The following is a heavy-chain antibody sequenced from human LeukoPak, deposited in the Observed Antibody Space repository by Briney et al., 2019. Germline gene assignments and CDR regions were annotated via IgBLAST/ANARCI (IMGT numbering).Heavy chain of an antibody. D-gene: IGHD4-17*01. Sequence: GGTLRLSCAGSGFSVSNYYMSWVRQAPGKGLEWVSLIRDSGETFYADSVKGRFTISRDNSKNTMYLQMNRLRVEDTAVYFCARDRAVTQDWVEFDPWGQGTLVTVSS. CDR3: ARDRAVTQDWVEFDP. V-gene: IGHV3-66*03. CDR2: IRDSGET. J-gene: IGHJ5*02. CDR1: GFSVSNYY.